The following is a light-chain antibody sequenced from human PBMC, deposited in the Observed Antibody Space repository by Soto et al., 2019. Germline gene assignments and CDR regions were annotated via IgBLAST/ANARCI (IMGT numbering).Light chain of an antibody. CDR1: QSVSSSY. Sequence: QGERATLSCRASQSVSSSYLAWYQQKPGQAPRLLIYGASSRATGIPDRFSGSGSGTDFTLTISRLEPEDFAVYYCQQYGSSRTFGQGTKVDIK. J-gene: IGKJ1*01. CDR3: QQYGSSRT. CDR2: GAS. V-gene: IGKV3-20*01.